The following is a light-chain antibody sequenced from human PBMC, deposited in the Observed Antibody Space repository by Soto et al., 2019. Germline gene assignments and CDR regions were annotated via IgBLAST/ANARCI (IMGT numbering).Light chain of an antibody. J-gene: IGLJ1*01. CDR1: SSDVGDYNY. CDR2: EVN. V-gene: IGLV2-14*01. Sequence: LTQPASVSGSPGQSITISCTGASSDVGDYNYVSWYQHHPGKAPKLLIYEVNNRPSGVSDRFSGSKSGNVASLTISWLQAEDEADYYCSSYTSSSTYVFGTGTKVTVL. CDR3: SSYTSSSTYV.